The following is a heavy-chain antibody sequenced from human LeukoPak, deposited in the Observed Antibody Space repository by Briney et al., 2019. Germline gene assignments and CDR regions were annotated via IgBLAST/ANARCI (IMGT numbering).Heavy chain of an antibody. Sequence: ASVKVPCKASGYTFTSYDINCVRQATGQGLEWMGWMNPNSGNTGYAQKFQGRVTITRNTSISTAYMELSSLRSEDTAVYYCARGEWELRAFDIWGQGTMVTVSS. D-gene: IGHD1-26*01. CDR3: ARGEWELRAFDI. CDR1: GYTFTSYD. J-gene: IGHJ3*02. V-gene: IGHV1-8*03. CDR2: MNPNSGNT.